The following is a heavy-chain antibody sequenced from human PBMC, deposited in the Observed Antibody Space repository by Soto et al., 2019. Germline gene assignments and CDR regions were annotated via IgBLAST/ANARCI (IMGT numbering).Heavy chain of an antibody. Sequence: QAQLVQSGAEAKEPGASVKVSCKASGHTFTKYYFHWVRQAPGQGLEWMGIINPSGGSTNYAERFQGRVTMTRDTSTSTMYMELSSLRSEDTAVYYCAGEKVGEEQPPSWSLDPWGQGTLVTVSS. CDR1: GHTFTKYY. V-gene: IGHV1-46*01. CDR2: INPSGGST. CDR3: AGEKVGEEQPPSWSLDP. J-gene: IGHJ5*02. D-gene: IGHD1-26*01.